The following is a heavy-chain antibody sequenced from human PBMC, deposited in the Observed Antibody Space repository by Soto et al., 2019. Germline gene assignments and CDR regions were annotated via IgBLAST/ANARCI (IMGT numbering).Heavy chain of an antibody. CDR3: ARDKRYSYGHGDFDL. D-gene: IGHD5-18*01. J-gene: IGHJ2*01. CDR2: IKQDGSEK. V-gene: IGHV3-7*01. CDR1: GFTFSSYW. Sequence: EVQLVESGGGLVQPGGSLRLSCAASGFTFSSYWMSWVRQAPGKGLEWVANIKQDGSEKYYVDSVKGRFTISRDNAKNSLYLQMNSLRAEDTAVYYCARDKRYSYGHGDFDLWGRDTLVTVSS.